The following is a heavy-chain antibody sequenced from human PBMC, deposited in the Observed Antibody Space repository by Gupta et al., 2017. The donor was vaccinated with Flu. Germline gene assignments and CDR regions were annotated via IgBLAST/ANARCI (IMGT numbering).Heavy chain of an antibody. V-gene: IGHV3-15*01. CDR3: TTPIPLPALDCSSTSCYLRDYDYYYGMDV. CDR2: IKSKTDGGTT. D-gene: IGHD2-2*01. Sequence: EWVGRIKSKTDGGTTDYAAPVKGRYTIPRDDSKNTLYLQMNSLKTEDTAVYYCTTPIPLPALDCSSTSCYLRDYDYYYGMDVWGKGTTVTVSS. J-gene: IGHJ6*04.